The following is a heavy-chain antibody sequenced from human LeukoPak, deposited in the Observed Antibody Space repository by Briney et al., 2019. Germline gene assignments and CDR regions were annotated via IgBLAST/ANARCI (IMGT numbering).Heavy chain of an antibody. V-gene: IGHV4-61*01. CDR1: GGSVSSGSYY. Sequence: PSETLSLTCTVSGGSVSSGSYYWSWIRHPPGEGLGWIGYIYYSGSTNYNPSLKSRVTISVDTSKNQFSLKLSSVTAADTAVYYCGSVATIRSGFDYWGQGALVTVSS. J-gene: IGHJ4*02. D-gene: IGHD5-12*01. CDR2: IYYSGST. CDR3: GSVATIRSGFDY.